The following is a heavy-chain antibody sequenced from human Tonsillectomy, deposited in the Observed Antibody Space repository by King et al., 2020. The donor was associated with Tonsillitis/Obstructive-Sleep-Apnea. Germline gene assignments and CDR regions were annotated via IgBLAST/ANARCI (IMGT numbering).Heavy chain of an antibody. CDR3: ARGVGKEGP. J-gene: IGHJ5*02. CDR1: GFTLSDHY. V-gene: IGHV3-72*01. Sequence: EVQLVESGGGLVQPGGSLRLSCAASGFTLSDHYMDWVRQAPGKGLEWVGRTRNKANSYTTEYAASVKCRFTISRDDSKNSLYLQMNSLKTEDAAVYYCARGVGKEGPWGQGTLVTVSS. D-gene: IGHD1-26*01. CDR2: TRNKANSYTT.